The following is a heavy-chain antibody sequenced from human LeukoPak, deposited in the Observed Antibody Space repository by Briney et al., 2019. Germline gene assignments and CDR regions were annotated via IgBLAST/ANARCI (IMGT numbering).Heavy chain of an antibody. Sequence: SVKVSCKASGGTFSSYAISWVRQAPGQGPEWMGGIIPIFGTASYAQKFQGRVTITADESTSTAYMELSSLRSEDTAVCYCARGGYCSGGSCYSFDYWGQGTLVTVSS. D-gene: IGHD2-15*01. V-gene: IGHV1-69*13. CDR1: GGTFSSYA. CDR2: IIPIFGTA. J-gene: IGHJ4*02. CDR3: ARGGYCSGGSCYSFDY.